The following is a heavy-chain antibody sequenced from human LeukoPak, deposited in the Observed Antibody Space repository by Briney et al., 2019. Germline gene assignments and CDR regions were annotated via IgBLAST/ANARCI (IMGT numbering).Heavy chain of an antibody. CDR3: TIVIVAVPGYFDYFDF. Sequence: GGSLRLSCTASGFSFSNHYMRWIRQAPGKGLEWVANINEDGSNKWHLGSVKGRFTVSRDNARNSLYLQMNSLRVEDTAVYYCTIVIVAVPGYFDYFDFWLQVFLVTVHS. V-gene: IGHV3-7*01. CDR2: INEDGSNK. D-gene: IGHD6-19*01. J-gene: IGHJ4*02. CDR1: GFSFSNHY.